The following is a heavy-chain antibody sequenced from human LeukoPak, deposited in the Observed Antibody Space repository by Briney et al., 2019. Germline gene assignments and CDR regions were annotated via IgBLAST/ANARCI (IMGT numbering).Heavy chain of an antibody. CDR2: IKQDGSEK. Sequence: PGGSLGLSCAASGFTFSGHWMSWVRQAPGKGLEWVANIKQDGSEKYYVDSVKGRFIISRDNAKNSLYLQMNSLRAEDTAVYYCARDDWGPGDYWGQGTLVTVSS. CDR3: ARDDWGPGDY. J-gene: IGHJ4*02. D-gene: IGHD2-21*01. V-gene: IGHV3-7*01. CDR1: GFTFSGHW.